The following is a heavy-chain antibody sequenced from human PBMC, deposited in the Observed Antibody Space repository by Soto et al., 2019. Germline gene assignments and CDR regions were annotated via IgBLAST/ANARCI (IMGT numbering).Heavy chain of an antibody. V-gene: IGHV3-11*06. CDR1: GFTFSDYY. J-gene: IGHJ4*02. CDR3: ARDYAPIAARPRFFDY. CDR2: ISSSSSYT. D-gene: IGHD6-6*01. Sequence: GESLKISCAASGFTFSDYYMSWIRQAPGKGLEWVSYISSSSSYTNYADSVKGRFTISRDNAKNSLYLQMNSLRAEDTDVYYCARDYAPIAARPRFFDYWGQGTLVTVSS.